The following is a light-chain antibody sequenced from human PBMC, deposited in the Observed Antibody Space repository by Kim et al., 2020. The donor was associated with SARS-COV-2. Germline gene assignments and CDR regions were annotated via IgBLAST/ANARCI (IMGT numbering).Light chain of an antibody. CDR1: RSDVGCYNH. CDR3: SSFAYMSVV. J-gene: IGLJ3*02. Sequence: PGQSVTISCPGTRSDVGCYNHVSWYQQHPGKVPKRLIYDVSNRPSGVPDRFSGSKSGNTAFLTISGLQADDEADYYCSSFAYMSVVFGGGTQLTVL. V-gene: IGLV2-11*01. CDR2: DVS.